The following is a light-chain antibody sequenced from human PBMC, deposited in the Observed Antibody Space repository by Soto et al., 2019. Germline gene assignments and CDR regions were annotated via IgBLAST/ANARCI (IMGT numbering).Light chain of an antibody. CDR3: QQRRNWST. CDR2: DAS. CDR1: QSVSSY. J-gene: IGKJ5*01. V-gene: IGKV3-11*01. Sequence: EIVLTQSPATLSLSPGERATLSCRASQSVSSYLAWYQQKPGQAPRLLIYDASNRATGIPARFSGSGSGTDVTLTSSRLEPEDFAVYYCQQRRNWSTFVQGTRLEIK.